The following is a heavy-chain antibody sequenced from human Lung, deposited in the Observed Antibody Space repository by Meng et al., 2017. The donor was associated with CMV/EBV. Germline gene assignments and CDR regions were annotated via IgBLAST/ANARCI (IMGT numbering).Heavy chain of an antibody. CDR3: ARSRPGSHYYYGMDV. CDR2: INPDSGTT. CDR1: GYSFTGYF. Sequence: SVXVSXXASGYSFTGYFVNWVRRAPGQGLEWMGWINPDSGTTDYAPNFRGRVTMTRDTSINTAYMELSRLRSDDTAVYYCARSRPGSHYYYGMDVWGQGXTVTVSS. J-gene: IGHJ6*02. D-gene: IGHD1-14*01. V-gene: IGHV1-2*02.